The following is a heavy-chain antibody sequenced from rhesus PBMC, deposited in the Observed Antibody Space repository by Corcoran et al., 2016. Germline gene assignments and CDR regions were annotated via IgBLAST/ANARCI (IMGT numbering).Heavy chain of an antibody. CDR2: ISWYSGST. J-gene: IGHJ4*01. V-gene: IGHV3-78*01. CDR3: ARGADSSGSYYFDY. D-gene: IGHD6-31*01. Sequence: EVQLVESGGGVVQPGGSLRLSCAASGFTFDDYAVGWVRQAPGKGLEWVSDISWYSGSTGYADSGKCRFTISRDNAKNSLYLQMNRLRAEDTALYYCARGADSSGSYYFDYWGQGVLVTISS. CDR1: GFTFDDYA.